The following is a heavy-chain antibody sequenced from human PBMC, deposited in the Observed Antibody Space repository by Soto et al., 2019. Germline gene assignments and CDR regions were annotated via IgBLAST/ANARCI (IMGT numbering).Heavy chain of an antibody. J-gene: IGHJ3*02. CDR1: GFSFSGSA. CDR2: IRSKPNNYAT. Sequence: GGSLRLSCAASGFSFSGSAMHWVRQASGKGLEWVGRIRSKPNNYATTYDASVKGRFTNSRDDSKNTAYLQMNSLKTEDTAVYYCTRVITTNDAFDIWGQGTMVTVSS. CDR3: TRVITTNDAFDI. D-gene: IGHD3-22*01. V-gene: IGHV3-73*01.